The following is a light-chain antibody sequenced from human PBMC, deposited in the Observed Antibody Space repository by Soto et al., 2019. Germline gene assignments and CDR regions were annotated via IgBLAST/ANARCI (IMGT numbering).Light chain of an antibody. CDR3: CSYAGRYTFV. CDR2: DVT. Sequence: QSALTQPRSVSGSPGQSLTISCAGTSSDVGGYNYVSWYQHHPGKAPKLMIYDVTKRPSSVPDRFSGSKSGNTASLTISGRQSEDEADYHCCSYAGRYTFVFGTGTKLTVL. CDR1: SSDVGGYNY. V-gene: IGLV2-11*01. J-gene: IGLJ1*01.